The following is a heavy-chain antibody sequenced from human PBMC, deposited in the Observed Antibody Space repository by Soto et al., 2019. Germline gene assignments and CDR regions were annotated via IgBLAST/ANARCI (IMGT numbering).Heavy chain of an antibody. D-gene: IGHD3-3*01. V-gene: IGHV3-23*01. CDR1: GXPISSFS. Sequence: GSLRHTRAASGXPISSFSMGWVRQAPGRGLDWVSSISGSGGVKHYADSVKGRLTVSREDSKNTLYLQMKSLRDEDTAIHYCARVSGSMTIFGVLIPTHWYFDLWGRGTLATVSS. CDR2: ISGSGGVK. J-gene: IGHJ2*01. CDR3: ARVSGSMTIFGVLIPTHWYFDL.